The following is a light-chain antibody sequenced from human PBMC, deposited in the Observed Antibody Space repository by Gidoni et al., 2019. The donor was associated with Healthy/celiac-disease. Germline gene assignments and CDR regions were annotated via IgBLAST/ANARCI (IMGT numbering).Light chain of an antibody. Sequence: QSALTQPRSVSGSPGQSVTISCTGTSSDVGGYNYVSWYQQHPGKAPKLMIYDVSKRPSGVPDRFSDSKSGNTAALTISGLQAEDEADYYCCSYAGSYTFNAVFGGGTQLTVL. CDR3: CSYAGSYTFNAV. CDR1: SSDVGGYNY. V-gene: IGLV2-11*01. J-gene: IGLJ7*01. CDR2: DVS.